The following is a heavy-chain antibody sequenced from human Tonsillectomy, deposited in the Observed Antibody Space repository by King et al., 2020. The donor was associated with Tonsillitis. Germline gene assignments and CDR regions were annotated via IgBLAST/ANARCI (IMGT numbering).Heavy chain of an antibody. Sequence: VQLQESGPGLVKPSETLSLTCTVSGGSISSYYWSWLRQPPGKGLEWIGYISYSGSTNYNPSLKSRVTISVDTSKNQFSLKLSSVTAADTAVYYCARATYYYDSSGYYPLYWYFDLWGRGTLVTVSS. V-gene: IGHV4-59*01. CDR3: ARATYYYDSSGYYPLYWYFDL. J-gene: IGHJ2*01. CDR2: ISYSGST. D-gene: IGHD3-22*01. CDR1: GGSISSYY.